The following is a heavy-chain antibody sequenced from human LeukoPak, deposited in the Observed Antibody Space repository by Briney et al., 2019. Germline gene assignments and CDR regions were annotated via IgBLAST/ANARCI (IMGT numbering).Heavy chain of an antibody. J-gene: IGHJ4*02. CDR3: ARDYDYVWGSSCFDY. D-gene: IGHD3-16*01. CDR1: GFTFSSYS. CDR2: ISSSSSNI. V-gene: IGHV3-21*01. Sequence: GGSLRLSCAASGFTFSSYSMNWVRQAPGKGLEWVSSISSSSSNIYYADSVKGRFTISRDNAKNSLYLQMNSLRPEDTAVYYCARDYDYVWGSSCFDYWGQGTLVTVSS.